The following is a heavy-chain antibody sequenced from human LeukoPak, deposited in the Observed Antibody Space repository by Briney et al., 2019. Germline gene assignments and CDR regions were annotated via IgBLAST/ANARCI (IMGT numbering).Heavy chain of an antibody. J-gene: IGHJ4*02. CDR1: GFTFSSYG. D-gene: IGHD1-26*01. Sequence: GGSLRLSCAASGFTFSSYGMHWVRQAPGKGLEWVAFIRYDGSNKYYADSVKGRFTISRDNSKNTLYLQMNSLRAEDTAVYDRAKDRSGSYSQGLDYWGQGTLVTVSS. CDR3: AKDRSGSYSQGLDY. CDR2: IRYDGSNK. V-gene: IGHV3-30*02.